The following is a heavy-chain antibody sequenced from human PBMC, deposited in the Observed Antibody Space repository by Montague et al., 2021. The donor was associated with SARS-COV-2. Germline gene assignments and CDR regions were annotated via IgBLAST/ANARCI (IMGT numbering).Heavy chain of an antibody. CDR1: GGSFSGYY. CDR2: IYTSGST. D-gene: IGHD2-15*01. Sequence: SETLSLTCAVYGGSFSGYYWSWIRQPAGKGLEWIGRIYTSGSTNYNPSLKSRVTISVDTSKNQFSLKLSSVTAADTAVYYCAGGPAATYYYGMDVWGQGTPVTVSS. V-gene: IGHV4-59*10. CDR3: AGGPAATYYYGMDV. J-gene: IGHJ6*02.